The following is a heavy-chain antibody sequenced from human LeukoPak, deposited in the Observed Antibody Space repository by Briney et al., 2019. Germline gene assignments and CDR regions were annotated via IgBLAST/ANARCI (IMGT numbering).Heavy chain of an antibody. V-gene: IGHV3-7*01. CDR2: IKQDGSEK. Sequence: GGSLRLSCAASGFTLSSYWMSWVRQAPGKGLEWVANIKQDGSEKYYVDSVKGRFTISRDNAKNSLYLQMNSLRAEDTAVYYCARDEYNWNVDAFDIWGQGTVVTVSS. CDR1: GFTLSSYW. J-gene: IGHJ3*02. D-gene: IGHD1-20*01. CDR3: ARDEYNWNVDAFDI.